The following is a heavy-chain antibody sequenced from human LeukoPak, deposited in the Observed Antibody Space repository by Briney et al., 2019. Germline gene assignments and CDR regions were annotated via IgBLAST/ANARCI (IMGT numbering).Heavy chain of an antibody. D-gene: IGHD3-9*01. Sequence: SETLSLTCAVSGVSISTSEWWIWVRQPPGQGLEWIGEIHRDGRTRYNPSLTSRVTMSMDYSKNQFSLNVRFVTAADTAIYYCGKTDIYFNPIDYWGPGSLVTVSS. CDR1: GVSISTSEW. J-gene: IGHJ4*02. CDR3: GKTDIYFNPIDY. V-gene: IGHV4-4*02. CDR2: IHRDGRT.